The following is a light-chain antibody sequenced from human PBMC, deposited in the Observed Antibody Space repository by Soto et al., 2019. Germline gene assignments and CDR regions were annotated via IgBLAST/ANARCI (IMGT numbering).Light chain of an antibody. CDR2: EVS. Sequence: QSVLTQPPSASGSPGQSVTISCTGTSRDVGAYNYVSWYQHHPGKVPKLMIYEVSKRPSGVPDRFSGSKSGNTASLTVSGLQAEDEADYYCSSFAGGNIYVFGTGTKVTVL. V-gene: IGLV2-8*01. J-gene: IGLJ1*01. CDR1: SRDVGAYNY. CDR3: SSFAGGNIYV.